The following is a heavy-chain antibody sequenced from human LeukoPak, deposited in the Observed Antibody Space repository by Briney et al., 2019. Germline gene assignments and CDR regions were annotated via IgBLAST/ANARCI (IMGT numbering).Heavy chain of an antibody. D-gene: IGHD3-16*01. CDR1: GFTFSSSA. J-gene: IGHJ4*02. CDR3: ARDPERYLRMGHYDY. V-gene: IGHV3-21*01. CDR2: IDYDSSHI. Sequence: PGGSLRLSCAVSGFTFSSSAMNWVRQVPGKGLEWVSSIDYDSSHIYYAASVRGRFSISRDNARDSVYLQMDSLRADDTAVYYCARDPERYLRMGHYDYWGQGTLVIVSP.